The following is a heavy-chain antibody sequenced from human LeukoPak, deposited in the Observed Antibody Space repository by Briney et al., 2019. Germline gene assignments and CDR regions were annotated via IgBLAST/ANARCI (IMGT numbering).Heavy chain of an antibody. Sequence: VTVSCXASXYTFTXYDINWVRQAPGQGLEWMGWMNPNSGNTGYAQKFQGRVTMTRNTSISTAYMELSSLRSEDTAVYYCARGLHYDFWSGYPYYYYYGMDVWGQGTTVTVSS. CDR1: XYTFTXYD. J-gene: IGHJ6*02. D-gene: IGHD3-3*01. V-gene: IGHV1-8*01. CDR2: MNPNSGNT. CDR3: ARGLHYDFWSGYPYYYYYGMDV.